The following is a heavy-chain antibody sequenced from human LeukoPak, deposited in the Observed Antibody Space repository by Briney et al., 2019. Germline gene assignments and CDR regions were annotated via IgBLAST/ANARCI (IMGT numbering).Heavy chain of an antibody. J-gene: IGHJ3*02. Sequence: SETLSLTCAVYGGSLSSYYWSWIRQPAGKGLEWIGRIYTSGSTNYNPSLKSRVTMSVDTSKNQFSLKLSSVTAADTAVYYCARARTGSSSRTFDIWGQGTMVTVSS. CDR2: IYTSGST. D-gene: IGHD6-6*01. V-gene: IGHV4-59*10. CDR3: ARARTGSSSRTFDI. CDR1: GGSLSSYY.